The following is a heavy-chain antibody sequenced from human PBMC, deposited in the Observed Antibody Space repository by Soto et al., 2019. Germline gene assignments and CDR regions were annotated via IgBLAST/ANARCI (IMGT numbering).Heavy chain of an antibody. CDR3: AAYDSSGYYYPLGLDP. Sequence: SVKVSCKASGGTFSSYAISWVRQAPGQGLEWMGGIIPIFGTANYAQKFQGRVTITADESTSTAYMELSSLRSEDTAVYYCAAYDSSGYYYPLGLDPWGQGPMITV. CDR1: GGTFSSYA. J-gene: IGHJ5*02. V-gene: IGHV1-69*13. D-gene: IGHD3-22*01. CDR2: IIPIFGTA.